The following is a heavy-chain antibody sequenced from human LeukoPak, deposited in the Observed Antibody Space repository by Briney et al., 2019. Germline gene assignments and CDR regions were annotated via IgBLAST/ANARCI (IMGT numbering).Heavy chain of an antibody. J-gene: IGHJ5*02. Sequence: QPGGSLRLSCAASGFTFSSYAMSWVRQAPGKGLEWVSAISGSGGSTYYADSVKGRFTISRDNSKNTLYLQMNSLRAEDTAVYYYAKFRRSSFLNWFDPWGQGTLVTVSS. V-gene: IGHV3-23*01. CDR1: GFTFSSYA. CDR2: ISGSGGST. D-gene: IGHD6-13*01. CDR3: AKFRRSSFLNWFDP.